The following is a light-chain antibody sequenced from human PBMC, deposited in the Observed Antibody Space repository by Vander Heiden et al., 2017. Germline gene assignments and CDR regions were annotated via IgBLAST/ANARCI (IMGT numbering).Light chain of an antibody. CDR1: QDISNY. Sequence: DIQLTQSPSFLSASVGDRVTITCRASQDISNYLAWYQKKPGKAPKLLIYAAASLQRGGKPRFSGSGDGTDFTLTISSRQPEDFAPYYCQQWNRDHPEYTFGQGTKLEIK. V-gene: IGKV1-9*01. J-gene: IGKJ2*01. CDR3: QQWNRDHPEYT. CDR2: AAA.